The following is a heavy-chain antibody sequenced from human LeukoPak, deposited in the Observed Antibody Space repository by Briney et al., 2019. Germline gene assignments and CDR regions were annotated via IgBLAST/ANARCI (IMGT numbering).Heavy chain of an antibody. CDR3: TRPGRYCSGGSCYFDY. Sequence: PGGSLRLSCAASGFTFSGSAMHWVRQASGKGLEWVGRIRSKANSYATAYAASVKGRFTISRDDSKNTAYLQMNSLKTEDTAVYYCTRPGRYCSGGSCYFDYWGQGTLVTVSS. D-gene: IGHD2-15*01. CDR2: IRSKANSYAT. J-gene: IGHJ4*02. V-gene: IGHV3-73*01. CDR1: GFTFSGSA.